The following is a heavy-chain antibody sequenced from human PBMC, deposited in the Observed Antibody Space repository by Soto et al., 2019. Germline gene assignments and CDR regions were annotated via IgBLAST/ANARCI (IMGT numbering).Heavy chain of an antibody. D-gene: IGHD2-15*01. CDR2: INHSGST. V-gene: IGHV4-34*01. CDR3: ALGVVAVTFDY. J-gene: IGHJ4*02. Sequence: SETLSLTCAVYGGSFSGYYWSWIRQPPGKGLEWIGEINHSGSTNYNPSLKSRVTISVDTSKNQFSLKLSSVTAADTAVYYCALGVVAVTFDYWGQGTLVTVSS. CDR1: GGSFSGYY.